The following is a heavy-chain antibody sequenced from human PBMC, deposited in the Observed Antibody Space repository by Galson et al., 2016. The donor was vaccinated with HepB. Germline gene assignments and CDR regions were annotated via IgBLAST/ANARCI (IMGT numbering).Heavy chain of an antibody. Sequence: SLRLSCAASGFTFSSYEMIWVRQASGRGLEWVSYISSSGSDISYTESVRGRFTISRDNVDNSLYLQMNSLRAEDTAVYYCVRDGRIRSGSFRRWDYWGRGTLVTVSS. CDR3: VRDGRIRSGSFRRWDY. J-gene: IGHJ4*02. CDR1: GFTFSSYE. D-gene: IGHD3-3*01. V-gene: IGHV3-48*03. CDR2: ISSSGSDI.